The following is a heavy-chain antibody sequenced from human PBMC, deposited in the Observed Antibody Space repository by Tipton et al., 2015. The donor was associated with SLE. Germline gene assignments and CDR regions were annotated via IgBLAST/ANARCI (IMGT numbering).Heavy chain of an antibody. Sequence: TLSLTCTVSGGSISSGGYYWTWIRQLPGKGLEWIGYIYYSGNTYYNPSLESRVAISMDTSKNQLSLKLTAVTAADTAVYYCARVVTVGAAHYYDIDVLGQGTRVTVSS. D-gene: IGHD2-21*02. CDR3: ARVVTVGAAHYYDIDV. J-gene: IGHJ6*02. CDR2: IYYSGNT. V-gene: IGHV4-31*03. CDR1: GGSISSGGYY.